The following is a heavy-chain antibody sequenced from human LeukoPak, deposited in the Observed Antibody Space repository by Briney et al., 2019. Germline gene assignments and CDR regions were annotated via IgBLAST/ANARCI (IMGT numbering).Heavy chain of an antibody. D-gene: IGHD6-13*01. CDR2: INWNGGST. J-gene: IGHJ5*02. Sequence: GGSLRLSCATSGFIFDDYGMSWVRQAPGKGLEWVSGINWNGGSTGHADSVKGRFTISRDNAKNSLYLQMNSLRAEDTAWYYCARAPSSSWYNWFDPWGQGILVTVSS. CDR1: GFIFDDYG. CDR3: ARAPSSSWYNWFDP. V-gene: IGHV3-20*04.